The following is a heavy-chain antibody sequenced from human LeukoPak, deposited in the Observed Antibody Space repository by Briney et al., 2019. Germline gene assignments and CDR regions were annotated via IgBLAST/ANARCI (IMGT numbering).Heavy chain of an antibody. CDR1: EFTFSSYW. D-gene: IGHD3-9*01. Sequence: PGGSLRLSCAASEFTFSSYWMNWVRQAPGKGLEWVADIKQGGSEKYYVDSVKGRFTISRDNARNSLYLQMNSLRTEDTALYYCAKDLLYDWYDAFDIWGQGTMVTVSS. V-gene: IGHV3-7*03. CDR3: AKDLLYDWYDAFDI. CDR2: IKQGGSEK. J-gene: IGHJ3*02.